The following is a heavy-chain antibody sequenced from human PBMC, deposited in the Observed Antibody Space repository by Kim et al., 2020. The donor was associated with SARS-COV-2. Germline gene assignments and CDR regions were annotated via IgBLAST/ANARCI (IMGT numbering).Heavy chain of an antibody. CDR2: IYPGDSDT. CDR1: GYSFTSYW. Sequence: GESLKISCKGSGYSFTSYWIGWVRQMPGKGLEWMGIIYPGDSDTRYSPSFKGQVTISADKSISTAYLQWSSLEASDTAMYYCARLGTSYYSYMDIWGKGTTVTVSS. CDR3: ARLGTSYYSYMDI. V-gene: IGHV5-51*01. J-gene: IGHJ6*03. D-gene: IGHD7-27*01.